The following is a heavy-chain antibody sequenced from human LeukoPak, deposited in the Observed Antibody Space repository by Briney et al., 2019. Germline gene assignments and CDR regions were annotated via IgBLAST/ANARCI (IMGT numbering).Heavy chain of an antibody. V-gene: IGHV1-18*01. CDR2: ISAYNGNT. J-gene: IGHJ4*02. CDR1: GYTFTNYG. D-gene: IGHD3-22*01. CDR3: ARDFYYYDRTGY. Sequence: RASVKVSCKASGYTFTNYGITWVRQAPGQGLEWMGWISAYNGNTNYAQKLQGRVTMTTDTSTSTAYMELRSLRSDDTAVYYCARDFYYYDRTGYWGQGTLVTVSS.